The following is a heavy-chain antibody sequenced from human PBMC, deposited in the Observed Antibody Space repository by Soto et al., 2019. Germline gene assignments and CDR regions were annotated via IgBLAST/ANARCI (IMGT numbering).Heavy chain of an antibody. CDR1: GGSFSGYY. CDR3: AYGDPNFDY. CDR2: INHSGST. D-gene: IGHD4-17*01. J-gene: IGHJ4*02. V-gene: IGHV4-34*01. Sequence: SETLSLTCAVCGGSFSGYYWSWIRQPPGKGLEWIGEINHSGSTNYNPSLKSRVTISVDTSKNQFSLKLSSVTAADTAVYYCAYGDPNFDYWGQGTLVTVSS.